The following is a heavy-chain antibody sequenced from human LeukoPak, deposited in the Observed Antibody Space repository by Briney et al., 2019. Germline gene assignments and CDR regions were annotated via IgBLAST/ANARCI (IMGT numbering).Heavy chain of an antibody. CDR1: GGSISSSSYY. J-gene: IGHJ5*02. D-gene: IGHD6-13*01. CDR2: IYYSRST. CDR3: ASSEVSFLGSSWYGRFDP. V-gene: IGHV4-39*01. Sequence: SETLSLTCTVSGGSISSSSYYWGWLRQRPGKGLEWIGSIYYSRSTYYHPTLKIRVTISVDTSNNQFSLKLCSVTAADTAVYYCASSEVSFLGSSWYGRFDPWGQGTLVTASS.